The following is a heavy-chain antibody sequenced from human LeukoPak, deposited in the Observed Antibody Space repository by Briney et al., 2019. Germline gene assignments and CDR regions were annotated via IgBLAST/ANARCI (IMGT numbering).Heavy chain of an antibody. D-gene: IGHD3-10*01. CDR1: GYTFTGYY. Sequence: VASVKVSCKASGYTFTGYYMHWVRQAPGQGLEWMGWINPNSGGTNYAQKFQGRVTMTRDTSISTAYMELSRLRSDDTAVYYCARDRDYYGSGRVYWFDPWGQGTLVTVSS. CDR3: ARDRDYYGSGRVYWFDP. V-gene: IGHV1-2*02. CDR2: INPNSGGT. J-gene: IGHJ5*02.